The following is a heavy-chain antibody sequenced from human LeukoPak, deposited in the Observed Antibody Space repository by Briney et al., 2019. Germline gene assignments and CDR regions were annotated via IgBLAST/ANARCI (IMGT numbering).Heavy chain of an antibody. CDR3: ARGGGLDV. CDR1: GFTFSSYW. Sequence: GGSLRLSCAASGFTFSSYWMNWARQAPGKGLEWVASINHNGNVNYYVDSVKGRFTIPRDNAKNSLYLHMSNLRAEDTAVYFCARGGGLDVWGQGATVTVSS. CDR2: INHNGNVN. J-gene: IGHJ6*02. V-gene: IGHV3-7*03. D-gene: IGHD3-16*01.